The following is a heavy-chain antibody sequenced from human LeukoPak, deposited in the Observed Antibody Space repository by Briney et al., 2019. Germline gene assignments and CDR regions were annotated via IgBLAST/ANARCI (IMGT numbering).Heavy chain of an antibody. CDR3: ARPRATSCCSMDV. V-gene: IGHV3-7*01. D-gene: IGHD2-2*01. J-gene: IGHJ6*03. CDR1: GFTFSNFW. CDR2: IKQDGSDQ. Sequence: GSLRLSCEVSGFTFSNFWMSWVRQAPGKGLEWVANIKQDGSDQFYVDSVKGRFTITRDNAKNSLFLQMNSLRAEDTAVYYCARPRATSCCSMDVWGKGTTVTVAS.